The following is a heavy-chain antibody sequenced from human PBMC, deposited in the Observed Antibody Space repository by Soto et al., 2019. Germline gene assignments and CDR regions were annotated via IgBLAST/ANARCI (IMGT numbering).Heavy chain of an antibody. V-gene: IGHV1-69*02. CDR3: PRRRYCGADCYSKYYYGMDV. Sequence: QVHLVQSGAEVKKPGSSVKVSCQASGSTFSSYTVSWVRQAPGQGLEWMGRIIPVLGVTNYAPKFKGRVTMTADKTKTTAYMELRRLRSGETAVSSGPRRRYCGADCYSKYYYGMDVWGQGTTVTVSS. J-gene: IGHJ6*02. D-gene: IGHD2-21*02. CDR2: IIPVLGVT. CDR1: GSTFSSYT.